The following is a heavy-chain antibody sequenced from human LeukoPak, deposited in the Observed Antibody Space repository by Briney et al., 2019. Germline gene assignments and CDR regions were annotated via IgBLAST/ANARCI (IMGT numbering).Heavy chain of an antibody. D-gene: IGHD3-9*01. CDR2: ISSSSSYI. Sequence: GGSLRLSCAASGFTSSSYSMNLVRQAAGKGLEWVSSISSSSSYIYYADSVKGRFTISRDNAKNSLYLQMNSLRAEDTAVYYCARAGSISPTGYWGQGTLVTVSS. V-gene: IGHV3-21*01. CDR3: ARAGSISPTGY. CDR1: GFTSSSYS. J-gene: IGHJ4*02.